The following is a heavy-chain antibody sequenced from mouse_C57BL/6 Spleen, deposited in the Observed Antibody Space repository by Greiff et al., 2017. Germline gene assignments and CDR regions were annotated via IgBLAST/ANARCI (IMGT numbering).Heavy chain of an antibody. CDR1: GYTFTSYW. CDR3: ASDYGSSYWFAY. V-gene: IGHV1-61*01. J-gene: IGHJ3*01. CDR2: IYPSDSET. D-gene: IGHD1-1*01. Sequence: QVQLQQPGAELVRPGSSVKLSCKASGYTFTSYWMDWVKQRPGQGLEWIGNIYPSDSETHYNQKFKDKATLTVDKSSSTAYMQLSSLTSADSAVYYCASDYGSSYWFAYWGQGTLVTVSA.